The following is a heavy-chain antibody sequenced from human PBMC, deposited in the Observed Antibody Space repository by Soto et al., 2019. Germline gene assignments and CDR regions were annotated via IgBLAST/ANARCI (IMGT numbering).Heavy chain of an antibody. CDR2: INHSGST. J-gene: IGHJ6*02. CDR3: ARVPFWSGYYWRGMDV. D-gene: IGHD3-3*01. Sequence: SETLSLSCAAYGGSFSGYYWSWIRQPPGKGLEWIGKINHSGSTKYNPSLMSRGTITLDTSTNQSSLKLSSVTAADSAVYCGARVPFWSGYYWRGMDVWGQGTTVTVSS. V-gene: IGHV4-34*01. CDR1: GGSFSGYY.